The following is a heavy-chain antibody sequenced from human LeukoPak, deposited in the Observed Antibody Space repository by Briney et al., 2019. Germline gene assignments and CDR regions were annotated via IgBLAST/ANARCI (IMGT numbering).Heavy chain of an antibody. CDR1: GFTFYSFN. J-gene: IGHJ4*02. CDR2: ISSSGSSI. D-gene: IGHD3/OR15-3a*01. V-gene: IGHV3-21*03. CDR3: AIDSNWTWYLED. Sequence: PGGSVSFSSSASGFTFYSFNWIRVGQAPGKGLQWVSSISSSGSSIYYADSLKGRFTISRDNAKTSLYLQMNSVRAEDTAIYYCAIDSNWTWYLEDWGQGTLVTVPS.